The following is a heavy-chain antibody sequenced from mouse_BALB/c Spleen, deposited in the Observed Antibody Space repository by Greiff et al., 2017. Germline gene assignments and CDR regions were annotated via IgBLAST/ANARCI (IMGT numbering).Heavy chain of an antibody. CDR3: ARHGSSSSLYFDV. CDR1: GFTFSSYA. J-gene: IGHJ1*01. CDR2: ISSGGSYT. V-gene: IGHV5-9-3*01. D-gene: IGHD1-1*01. Sequence: EVKVVESGGGLVKPGGSLKLSCAASGFTFSSYAMSWVRQTPEKRLEWVATISSGGSYTYYPDSVKGRFTISRDNAKNTLYLQMSSLRSEDTAMYYCARHGSSSSLYFDVWGAGTTVTVSS.